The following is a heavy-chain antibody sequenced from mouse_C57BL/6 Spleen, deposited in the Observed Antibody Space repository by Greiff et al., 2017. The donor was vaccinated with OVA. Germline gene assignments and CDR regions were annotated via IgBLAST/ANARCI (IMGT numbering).Heavy chain of an antibody. CDR3: ARSASNYPFDY. J-gene: IGHJ2*01. CDR1: GYAFSSYW. V-gene: IGHV1-80*01. Sequence: QVQLQQSGAELVKPGASVKISCKASGYAFSSYWMNWVKQRPGKGLEWIGQIYPGDGDTNYNGKFKGKATLTADKSSSTAYMQLSSLTSEDSAVYFWARSASNYPFDYWGQGTTLTVSS. CDR2: IYPGDGDT. D-gene: IGHD2-5*01.